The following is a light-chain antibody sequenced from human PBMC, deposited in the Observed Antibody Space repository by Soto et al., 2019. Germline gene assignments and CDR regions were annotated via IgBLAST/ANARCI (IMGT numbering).Light chain of an antibody. J-gene: IGKJ4*01. CDR2: DAS. CDR1: QNISRW. CDR3: QQYSSYPLT. V-gene: IGKV1-5*01. Sequence: DIQMTQSPPTLSASVGDRVTITCRAGQNISRWLAWYQQKPGKAPKLLIYDASTLESGVPSRFSGSGSGTEFTLTISSLQPDDSATYYCQQYSSYPLTFGGGTRVEIK.